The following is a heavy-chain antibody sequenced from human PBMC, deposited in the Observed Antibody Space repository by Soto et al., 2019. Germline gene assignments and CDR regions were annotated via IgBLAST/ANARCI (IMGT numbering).Heavy chain of an antibody. D-gene: IGHD3-9*01. CDR2: IKSKFDGETI. V-gene: IGHV3-15*07. J-gene: IGHJ4*01. CDR3: ATGLLRYYAY. Sequence: PGGSLRLSCAASGFTFSNVWMNWVRQAPGKGLEWVGRIKSKFDGETIDYAAPVKGRFTISRDDSKNILYLQMNSLNTEDTAVYYCATGLLRYYAYWGHGTLVTVSS. CDR1: GFTFSNVW.